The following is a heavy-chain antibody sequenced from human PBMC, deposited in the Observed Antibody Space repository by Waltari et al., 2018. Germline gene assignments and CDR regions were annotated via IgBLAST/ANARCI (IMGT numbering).Heavy chain of an antibody. Sequence: EVQLLDSGGGLVQPGGSLRLSCLVSGFTFGSYAMSWVRQAPDNGLGWVSAITSSGDNTYYADSVKGRFTISRDNSKNTLYLQMNSLRAEDTAVYYCARYNIWSGYYYPDYWSQGTQVTVSS. D-gene: IGHD3-3*01. CDR1: GFTFGSYA. V-gene: IGHV3-23*01. CDR2: ITSSGDNT. J-gene: IGHJ4*02. CDR3: ARYNIWSGYYYPDY.